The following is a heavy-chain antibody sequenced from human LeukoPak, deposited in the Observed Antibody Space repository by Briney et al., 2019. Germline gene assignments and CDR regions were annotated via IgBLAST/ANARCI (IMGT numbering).Heavy chain of an antibody. CDR1: GGSISSYY. V-gene: IGHV4-59*01. J-gene: IGHJ4*02. CDR2: IYYSGST. Sequence: SETLSLTCTVSGGSISSYYWGWIRQPPGKGLEWIGFIYYSGSTNYNPSLKSRVTISVDTSKNQFSLKLTSVTAADTAVYYCARGSTGTTSDWGQGALVTVSS. CDR3: ARGSTGTTSD. D-gene: IGHD1-1*01.